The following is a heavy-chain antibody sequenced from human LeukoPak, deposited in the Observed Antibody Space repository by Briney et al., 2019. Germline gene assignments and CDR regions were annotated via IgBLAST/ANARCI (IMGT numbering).Heavy chain of an antibody. CDR2: VYQSGTT. CDR3: ARIFIRNGYSSYFDC. D-gene: IGHD5-18*01. CDR1: GFSISGVHY. Sequence: SETLSLTCTVSGFSISGVHYWGWVPQPPGAGLEWIGSVYQSGTTYYNPSLKSRVTTSVDMSKNQFSLRLRPVTAADTAVYYCARIFIRNGYSSYFDCWGQGTLVTVSS. V-gene: IGHV4-38-2*02. J-gene: IGHJ4*02.